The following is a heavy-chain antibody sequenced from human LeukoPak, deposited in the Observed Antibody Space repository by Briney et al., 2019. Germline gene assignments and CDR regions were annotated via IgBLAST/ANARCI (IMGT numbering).Heavy chain of an antibody. Sequence: GGSLRLSGATSGFTFNEYGMNWVRQAPGKGLEWVAFIRHDSTFKYYGDSVKGRFTISRDNSKNTLYLQMNSLRAEDTALYYCARGLMGGYPLFEYWGQGALVTVSS. CDR2: IRHDSTFK. CDR1: GFTFNEYG. D-gene: IGHD3-22*01. V-gene: IGHV3-30*02. CDR3: ARGLMGGYPLFEY. J-gene: IGHJ4*02.